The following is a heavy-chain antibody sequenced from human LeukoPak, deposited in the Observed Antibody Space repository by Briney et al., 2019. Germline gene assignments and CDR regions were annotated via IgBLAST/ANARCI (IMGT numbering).Heavy chain of an antibody. Sequence: SETLSLTCSVSGGAISAHYWNWIRQPPGKGLEWIGFVQYTGISNYHPSLKSRVNMSVDTSRKQVSLTLSSVTAADTAVDYCGKGDFDCIQRYDEWGQGSLV. CDR3: GKGDFDCIQRYDE. CDR1: GGAISAHY. V-gene: IGHV4-59*11. CDR2: VQYTGIS. D-gene: IGHD3-9*01. J-gene: IGHJ1*01.